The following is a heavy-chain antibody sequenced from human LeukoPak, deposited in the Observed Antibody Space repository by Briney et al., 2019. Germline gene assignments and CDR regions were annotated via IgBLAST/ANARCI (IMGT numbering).Heavy chain of an antibody. CDR3: ARVEVWGFWYTSGHDAFDI. Sequence: PGGSLRLSCVASGFTFSSYWMSWVRQAPGKGLEWVANIKEDGSEKYYVGSLEGRFTISRDNAKNSLYLQMSSLRAEDTAVYYCARVEVWGFWYTSGHDAFDIWGQGTMVTVSS. CDR1: GFTFSSYW. J-gene: IGHJ3*02. CDR2: IKEDGSEK. V-gene: IGHV3-7*01. D-gene: IGHD6-19*01.